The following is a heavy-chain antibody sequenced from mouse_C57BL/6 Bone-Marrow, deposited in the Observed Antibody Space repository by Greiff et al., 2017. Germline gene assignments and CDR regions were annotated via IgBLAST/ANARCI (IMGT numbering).Heavy chain of an antibody. Sequence: EVKLMESGGGLVKPGGSLKLSCAASGFTFSDYGMHWVRQAPEKGLEWVAYISSGSSTIYYADTVKGRFTISRDNAKNTLFLQMTSLRSEDTAMYYCARGDGSRWYFDVWGTGTTVTVSS. CDR1: GFTFSDYG. CDR3: ARGDGSRWYFDV. J-gene: IGHJ1*03. CDR2: ISSGSSTI. V-gene: IGHV5-17*01. D-gene: IGHD1-1*01.